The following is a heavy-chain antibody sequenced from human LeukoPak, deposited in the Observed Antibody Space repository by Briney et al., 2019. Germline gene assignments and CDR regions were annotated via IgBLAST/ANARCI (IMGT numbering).Heavy chain of an antibody. CDR3: ARDFGDDSSGTDY. D-gene: IGHD3-22*01. Sequence: GASVKVSCKASGYTFTSYAMNWVRQAPGQGLEWMGRINPNSGGTNYAQKFQGRVTMTRDTSISTAYMELSRLRSDDTAVYYCARDFGDDSSGTDYWGQGTLVTVSS. CDR2: INPNSGGT. J-gene: IGHJ4*02. CDR1: GYTFTSYA. V-gene: IGHV1-2*06.